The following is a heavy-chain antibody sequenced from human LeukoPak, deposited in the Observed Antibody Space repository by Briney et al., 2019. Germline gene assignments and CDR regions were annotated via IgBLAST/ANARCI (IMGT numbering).Heavy chain of an antibody. Sequence: GGSLRLSCAASGFTFSSYAMSWVRQAPGKGLEWVSAISGSGGSTYYADSVKGRFTISRDNSKNTLYLQMNSLRAENTAVYYCAKDEGYDSSGSTFDYWGQGTLVTVSS. CDR3: AKDEGYDSSGSTFDY. D-gene: IGHD3-22*01. CDR1: GFTFSSYA. J-gene: IGHJ4*02. CDR2: ISGSGGST. V-gene: IGHV3-23*01.